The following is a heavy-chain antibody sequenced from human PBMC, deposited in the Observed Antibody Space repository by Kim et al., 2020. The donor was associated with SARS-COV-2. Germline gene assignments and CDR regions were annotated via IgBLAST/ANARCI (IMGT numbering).Heavy chain of an antibody. D-gene: IGHD6-13*01. CDR2: IFHSGSA. Sequence: SETLSLTCNVSGGSTSSIDYYWAWIRQPPGKGPEWIGSIFHSGSAYYNPSLKSRVTISVDTSKNQFSPKLASVTAADTAVYYCATEGGSWDYFDFWGQGALVTVSS. CDR3: ATEGGSWDYFDF. J-gene: IGHJ4*02. V-gene: IGHV4-39*01. CDR1: GGSTSSIDYY.